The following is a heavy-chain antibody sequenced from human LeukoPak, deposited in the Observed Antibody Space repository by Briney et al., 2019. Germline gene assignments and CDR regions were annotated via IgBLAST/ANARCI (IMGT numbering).Heavy chain of an antibody. J-gene: IGHJ5*02. D-gene: IGHD6-13*01. Sequence: SETLSLTCTVSGGSISSSSYYWGWIRQPPGKGLEWIGYIYYSGSTNYNPSLKSRVTISVDTSKNQFSLKLSSVTAADTAVYYCARVGEIAAAGRFDPWGQGTLVTVSS. CDR3: ARVGEIAAAGRFDP. CDR1: GGSISSSSYY. V-gene: IGHV4-61*05. CDR2: IYYSGST.